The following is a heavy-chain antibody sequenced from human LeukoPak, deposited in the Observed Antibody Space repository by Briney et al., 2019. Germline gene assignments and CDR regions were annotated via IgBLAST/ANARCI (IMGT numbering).Heavy chain of an antibody. V-gene: IGHV3-21*01. CDR2: ISSSSSSYK. Sequence: GGSLRLSCAASGFTFSSYSMNWVRQAPGKGLEWVSSISSSSSSYKYYADSVKGRFTISRDNAKNSLYLQMNSLRAEDTAVYYCASSNNSSGWPDYEYWGQGTLVTVSS. CDR3: ASSNNSSGWPDYEY. J-gene: IGHJ4*02. CDR1: GFTFSSYS. D-gene: IGHD6-19*01.